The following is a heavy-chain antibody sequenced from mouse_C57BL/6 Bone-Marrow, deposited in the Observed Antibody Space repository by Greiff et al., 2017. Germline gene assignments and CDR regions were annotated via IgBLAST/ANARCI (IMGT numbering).Heavy chain of an antibody. CDR3: ARWDYSNYEDAMDY. Sequence: QVQLKQPGAELVKPGASVKLSCKASGYTFTSYWMHWVKQRPGRGLEWIGRIDPNSGGPKYNEKFKSKATLTVDKPSSTAYMQLSSLTSEDSAVYYCARWDYSNYEDAMDYWGQGTSVTVSS. V-gene: IGHV1-72*01. CDR1: GYTFTSYW. J-gene: IGHJ4*01. CDR2: IDPNSGGP. D-gene: IGHD2-5*01.